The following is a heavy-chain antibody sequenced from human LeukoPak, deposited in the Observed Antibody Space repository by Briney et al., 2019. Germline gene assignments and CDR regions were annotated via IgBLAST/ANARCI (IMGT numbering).Heavy chain of an antibody. CDR1: GFTFSSYA. CDR3: ARDYVDDYNYGFDY. J-gene: IGHJ4*02. D-gene: IGHD5-24*01. V-gene: IGHV3-30*04. CDR2: ISYDGSNK. Sequence: GGSLRLSCAASGFTFSSYAMHWVRQAPGKGLEWVAVISYDGSNKYYADSVKGRFTISRDNSKNTLYLQMNSLRAEDTAVYYCARDYVDDYNYGFDYWGQGTLVTVSS.